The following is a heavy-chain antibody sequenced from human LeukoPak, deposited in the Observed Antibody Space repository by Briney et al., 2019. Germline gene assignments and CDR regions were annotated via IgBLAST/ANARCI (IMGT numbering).Heavy chain of an antibody. Sequence: PSETLSLTCAVYGGSFSGYYWSWIRQPPGEGLEWIGEINHSGSTNYNPSLKSRVTISVDTSKNQFSLKLSSVTAADTAVYYCARARKSRYFDLWGRGTLVTVSS. CDR2: INHSGST. CDR3: ARARKSRYFDL. J-gene: IGHJ2*01. V-gene: IGHV4-34*01. CDR1: GGSFSGYY.